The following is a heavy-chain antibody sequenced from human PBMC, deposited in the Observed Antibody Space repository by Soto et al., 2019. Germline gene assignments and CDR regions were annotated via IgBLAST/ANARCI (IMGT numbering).Heavy chain of an antibody. CDR2: ISGSGGST. Sequence: GGFQRLSGAASGFTCGSFDMSWVRQAPGKGLEWVSAISGSGGSTYYADSVKGRFTISRDNSKNTLYLQMNSLRAEDTAVYYCAKDREADYYFDYWGQRTLVTGSS. J-gene: IGHJ4*02. CDR3: AKDREADYYFDY. V-gene: IGHV3-23*01. CDR1: GFTCGSFD.